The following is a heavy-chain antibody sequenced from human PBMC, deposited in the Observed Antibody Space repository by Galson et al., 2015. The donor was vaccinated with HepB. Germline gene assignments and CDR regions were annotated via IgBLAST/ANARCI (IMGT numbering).Heavy chain of an antibody. J-gene: IGHJ5*02. CDR3: ARMDCSGGSCYSFDP. V-gene: IGHV5-10-1*01. CDR2: IDPSDSYT. D-gene: IGHD2-15*01. Sequence: SGAEVKKPGESLRISCKGSGYSFTSYWISWVRQMPGKGLEWIGRIDPSDSYTNYSPSFQGHVTISADKSISTAYLQWSSLKASDTAMYYCARMDCSGGSCYSFDPWGQGTLVTVSS. CDR1: GYSFTSYW.